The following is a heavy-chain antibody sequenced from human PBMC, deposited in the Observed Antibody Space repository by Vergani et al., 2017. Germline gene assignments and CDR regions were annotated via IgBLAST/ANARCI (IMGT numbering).Heavy chain of an antibody. CDR1: VFTFSSYS. Sequence: EVQLVESGGGLVQPGGSLRLPCAASVFTFSSYSMNWVRQAPGKGLEWVSYISSSSRTIYYADSVKGRFTLSRDNAKNSLYLQINSLRAEDTAVYYCARDSQVREVAALYYSYYYGMDVWGQGTTVTVSS. CDR2: ISSSSRTI. V-gene: IGHV3-48*01. J-gene: IGHJ6*02. CDR3: ARDSQVREVAALYYSYYYGMDV. D-gene: IGHD2-15*01.